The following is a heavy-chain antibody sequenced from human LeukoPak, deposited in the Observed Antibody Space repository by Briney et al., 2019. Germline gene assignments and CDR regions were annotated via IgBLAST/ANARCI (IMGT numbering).Heavy chain of an antibody. CDR3: AKDLAEMATIIDY. D-gene: IGHD5-24*01. Sequence: PSETLSLTCTVSGGSISSGGYYWSWVRQAPGKGLEWVSAISGSGGSTYYADSVKGRFTISRDNSKNTLYLQMNSLRAEDTAVYYCAKDLAEMATIIDYWGQGTLVTVSS. V-gene: IGHV3-23*01. J-gene: IGHJ4*02. CDR1: GGSISSGGYY. CDR2: ISGSGGST.